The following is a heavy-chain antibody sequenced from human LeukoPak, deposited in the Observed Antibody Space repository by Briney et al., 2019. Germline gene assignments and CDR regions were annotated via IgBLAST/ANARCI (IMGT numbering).Heavy chain of an antibody. J-gene: IGHJ3*02. Sequence: SETLSLTCAVYGGSFSGYYWSWIRQPPGKGLEWIGEINHSGSINYNPSLKSRVTISVDTSKNQFSLKLSSVTAADTAVYYCARIGDDSSGYYLSPLAFDIWGQGTMVTVSS. CDR3: ARIGDDSSGYYLSPLAFDI. CDR2: INHSGSI. D-gene: IGHD3-22*01. V-gene: IGHV4-34*01. CDR1: GGSFSGYY.